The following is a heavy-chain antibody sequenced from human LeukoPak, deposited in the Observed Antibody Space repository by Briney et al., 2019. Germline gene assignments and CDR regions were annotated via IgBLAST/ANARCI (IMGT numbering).Heavy chain of an antibody. CDR3: ATDHSMANTAWWFDP. D-gene: IGHD5-24*01. V-gene: IGHV1-46*01. J-gene: IGHJ5*02. Sequence: GPSVKVSCKASGYTITNNYMNWVRQAPGQGLEWMGVINPSGTGTTYAQKFQGRIAMSRYTSTSTVYGELSRLRSEDTAFYYCATDHSMANTAWWFDPWGQGTLVTVSS. CDR1: GYTITNNY. CDR2: INPSGTGT.